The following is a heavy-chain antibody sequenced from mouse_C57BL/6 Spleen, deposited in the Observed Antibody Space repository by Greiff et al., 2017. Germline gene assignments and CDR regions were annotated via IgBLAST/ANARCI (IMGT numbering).Heavy chain of an antibody. Sequence: VQGVESGAELVKPRASVKLSCKASGYTFTEYTIHWVKQRSGQGLEWIGWFYPGSGSIKYNEKFKDKATLTADKSSSTVYMELSRLTSEDSAVYFCARHEGSTVGFYAMDYWGQGTSVTVSS. V-gene: IGHV1-62-2*01. D-gene: IGHD1-1*01. CDR1: GYTFTEYT. J-gene: IGHJ4*01. CDR3: ARHEGSTVGFYAMDY. CDR2: FYPGSGSI.